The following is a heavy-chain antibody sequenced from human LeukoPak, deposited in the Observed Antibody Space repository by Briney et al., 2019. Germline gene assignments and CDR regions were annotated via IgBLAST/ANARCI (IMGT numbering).Heavy chain of an antibody. D-gene: IGHD3-10*01. Sequence: GESLKISCKGSGYRFTNYWIGWVRQMPGKGLEWMGIIYPGDSNTRYSPSFQGQVTISADKSINTAYVQWSSLKASDTAMYYCARHQYPFSDYGSGSYPHAFDIWGQGTMVTVSS. V-gene: IGHV5-51*01. CDR2: IYPGDSNT. CDR1: GYRFTNYW. J-gene: IGHJ3*02. CDR3: ARHQYPFSDYGSGSYPHAFDI.